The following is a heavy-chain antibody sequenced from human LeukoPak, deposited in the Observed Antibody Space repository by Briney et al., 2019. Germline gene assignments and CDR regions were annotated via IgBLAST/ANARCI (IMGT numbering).Heavy chain of an antibody. CDR2: LYSDGNT. CDR1: GFTVITNY. D-gene: IGHD1-14*01. V-gene: IGHV3-53*01. J-gene: IGHJ4*02. Sequence: PGGSLRLSCAASGFTVITNYMTWVRQAPGKGLEWVSVLYSDGNTKYADSVQGRFTISRDNSKNTLYLEMNSLSPDDTAVYYCARGVEPLVANTLAYWGQGTLVTVSS. CDR3: ARGVEPLVANTLAY.